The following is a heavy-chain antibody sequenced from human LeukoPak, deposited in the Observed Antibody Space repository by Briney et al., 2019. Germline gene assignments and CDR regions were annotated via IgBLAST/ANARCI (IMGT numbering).Heavy chain of an antibody. CDR2: IYYSGST. Sequence: PSEALSLTCTVSGGSISSGDYYWSWIRQPPGKGLEWIGYIYYSGSTYYNPSLKSRVTISVDTSKNQFSLKLSSVTAADTAVYYCAREGHYGGNPWWGQGTLVTVSS. D-gene: IGHD4-23*01. J-gene: IGHJ4*02. V-gene: IGHV4-30-4*01. CDR3: AREGHYGGNPW. CDR1: GGSISSGDYY.